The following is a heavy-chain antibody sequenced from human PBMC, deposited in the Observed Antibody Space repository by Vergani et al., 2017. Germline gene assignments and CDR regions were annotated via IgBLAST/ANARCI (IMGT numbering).Heavy chain of an antibody. CDR1: GGSISSYY. J-gene: IGHJ4*02. CDR2: INHSGST. D-gene: IGHD4/OR15-4a*01. CDR3: ARAGYKYLTTDFPDY. V-gene: IGHV4-34*01. Sequence: QVQLQQWGAGLLKPSETLSLTCTVSGGSISSYYWSWIRQPPGKGLEWIGEINHSGSTNYNPYLKSRVTISVATAKNPFSLKLSSVTAADTAVYYCARAGYKYLTTDFPDYWGQGTLVTVSS.